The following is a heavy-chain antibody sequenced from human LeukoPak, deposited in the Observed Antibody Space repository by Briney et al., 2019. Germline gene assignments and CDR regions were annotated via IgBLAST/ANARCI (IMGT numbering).Heavy chain of an antibody. J-gene: IGHJ4*02. Sequence: GGSLRLSCAASGFTVSSNYMSWVRQAPGKGLEWVSVIYSGGSTYYADSVEGRFTISRDNSKNTLYLQMNSLRAEDTAVYYCASSGSYSGFDYWGQGTLVTVSS. V-gene: IGHV3-66*02. CDR3: ASSGSYSGFDY. CDR1: GFTVSSNY. D-gene: IGHD1-26*01. CDR2: IYSGGST.